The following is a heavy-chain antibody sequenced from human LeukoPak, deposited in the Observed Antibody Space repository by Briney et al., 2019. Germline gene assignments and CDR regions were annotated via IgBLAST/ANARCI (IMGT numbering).Heavy chain of an antibody. D-gene: IGHD1-26*01. V-gene: IGHV4-59*01. CDR2: IYYTGST. Sequence: PSETLSLTCTVSGDSIDSYYWSWLRQPPGKGLEWIGYIYYTGSTNYNPSLKSRVTISVGTSKIQFSLNLSSVTAADTAVYYCARAVAGATMDYYSGMDVWGQGTTVTVSS. CDR3: ARAVAGATMDYYSGMDV. CDR1: GDSIDSYY. J-gene: IGHJ6*02.